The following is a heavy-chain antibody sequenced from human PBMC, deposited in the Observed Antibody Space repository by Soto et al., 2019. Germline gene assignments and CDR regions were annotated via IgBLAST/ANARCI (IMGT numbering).Heavy chain of an antibody. CDR1: GFTFSSYA. Sequence: EVQLLESGGGLVQPGGSLRLSCAASGFTFSSYAMSWVRQAPGKGLEWVSAISGSGGSTYYADSVKGRFTISRDNSKNPEYLQMNSLRAEDTAVYYCAKDGGGHITGKRRGYWGQGTLVTVSS. CDR2: ISGSGGST. CDR3: AKDGGGHITGKRRGY. V-gene: IGHV3-23*01. J-gene: IGHJ4*02. D-gene: IGHD1-20*01.